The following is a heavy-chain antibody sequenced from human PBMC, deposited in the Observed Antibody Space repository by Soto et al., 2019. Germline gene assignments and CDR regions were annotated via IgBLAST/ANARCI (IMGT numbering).Heavy chain of an antibody. J-gene: IGHJ6*02. CDR1: GFTFSDYA. CDR2: LDGAGGST. V-gene: IGHV3-23*01. D-gene: IGHD3-10*01. Sequence: PGGSLRLSCLASGFTFSDYARTWVRHVPGRGLEWVASLDGAGGSTYYADSVRGRFTISRDNSQNTLFLQMKRLTVDDTAIYYCTAPRDEYGSGVSWFTYVMDIWGQGTTVTVSS. CDR3: TAPRDEYGSGVSWFTYVMDI.